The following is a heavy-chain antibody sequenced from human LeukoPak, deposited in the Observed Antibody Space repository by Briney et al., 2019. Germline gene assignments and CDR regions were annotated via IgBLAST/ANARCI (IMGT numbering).Heavy chain of an antibody. Sequence: ASAKVSCKASGYPFTVYSMNWVRQAPGQGLEWMGRINVNSGGTKYTEKFQGRVTMTRDTSISTAYMELSRLRSDDTAVYYCARDWWGNDILTGDNWLDPWGQGTLVTVSS. CDR3: ARDWWGNDILTGDNWLDP. CDR1: GYPFTVYS. J-gene: IGHJ5*02. V-gene: IGHV1-2*06. D-gene: IGHD3-9*01. CDR2: INVNSGGT.